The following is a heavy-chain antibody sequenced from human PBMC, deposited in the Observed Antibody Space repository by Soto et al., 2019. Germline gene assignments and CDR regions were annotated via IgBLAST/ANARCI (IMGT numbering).Heavy chain of an antibody. V-gene: IGHV1-69*06. CDR1: GGTLSSYA. J-gene: IGHJ6*02. D-gene: IGHD3-9*01. Sequence: SVKVACKSSGGTLSSYAISLVRQAPGQGLEWMGGIIPIFGTANYAQKFQGRVTITADKSTSTAYMELSSLRSEDTAVYYCARSGDIFTGGEGYYYYGMDVWGQGTTVTVPS. CDR2: IIPIFGTA. CDR3: ARSGDIFTGGEGYYYYGMDV.